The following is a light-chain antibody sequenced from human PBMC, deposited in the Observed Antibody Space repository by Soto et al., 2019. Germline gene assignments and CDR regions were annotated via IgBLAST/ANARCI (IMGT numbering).Light chain of an antibody. J-gene: IGKJ1*01. CDR2: AAS. V-gene: IGKV1-39*01. CDR3: QQNKSPSWT. Sequence: DIQMTQSPSSLAASIGDRVTITCRASQSIGYYLNWYQQKPGKAPNLLIYAASSLQSGVPSRFSGSGSGTDFTLTIFSLQPEDVATYFCQQNKSPSWTFGQGTKVEIK. CDR1: QSIGYY.